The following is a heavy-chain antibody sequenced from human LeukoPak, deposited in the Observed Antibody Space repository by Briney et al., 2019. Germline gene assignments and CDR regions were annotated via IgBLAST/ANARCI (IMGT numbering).Heavy chain of an antibody. CDR2: ISLIFNTT. Sequence: ASVKVSSKPSGGTFITYAINWVRQAPGQGPEWMGGISLIFNTTYYTQRFHGRATITRVESTSTAYVELSGLGSGDTAVYYCARVAARTYLFDYWGQGTLVTVSS. J-gene: IGHJ4*02. V-gene: IGHV1-69*05. D-gene: IGHD6-6*01. CDR3: ARVAARTYLFDY. CDR1: GGTFITYA.